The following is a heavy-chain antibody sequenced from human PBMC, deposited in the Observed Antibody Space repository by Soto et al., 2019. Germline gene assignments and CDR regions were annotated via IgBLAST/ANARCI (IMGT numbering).Heavy chain of an antibody. CDR1: GFTVSSNY. D-gene: IGHD2-8*01. CDR2: IYSGGTT. CDR3: ARGLSLSEWWFDY. Sequence: EVQLVETGGGLIQPGGSLRLSCAVSGFTVSSNYMNWVRRAPGKGLEWVSVIYSGGTTDYADSVKGRFTISRDSSKNTLYRQMNSLRAEDTAVYYCARGLSLSEWWFDYWGQGTLVTVSS. J-gene: IGHJ4*02. V-gene: IGHV3-53*02.